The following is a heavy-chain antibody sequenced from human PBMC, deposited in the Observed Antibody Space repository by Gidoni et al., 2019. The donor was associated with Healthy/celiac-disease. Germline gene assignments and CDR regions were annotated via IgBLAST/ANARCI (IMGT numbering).Heavy chain of an antibody. D-gene: IGHD3-9*01. J-gene: IGHJ4*02. Sequence: EVQLVESGGGLVKPGGSLRLSCAASGFTFSSYRLNWVRQAPGKGLEWVSSISSSSSYIYYADSVKCRFTISRDNAKNSLYLQMNSLRAEDTAVYYCARGTALYYDILTGYGGFDYWGQGTLVTVSS. CDR3: ARGTALYYDILTGYGGFDY. V-gene: IGHV3-21*01. CDR2: ISSSSSYI. CDR1: GFTFSSYR.